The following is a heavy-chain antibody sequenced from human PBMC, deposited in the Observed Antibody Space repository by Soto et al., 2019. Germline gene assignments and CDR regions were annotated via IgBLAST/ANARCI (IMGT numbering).Heavy chain of an antibody. D-gene: IGHD3-10*01. CDR2: INPSGSST. Sequence: QVQLVQSGAEVKKPGASVKVSCKASGYSFTSYYMHWVRQAPGEGLEWMGIINPSGSSTRYAQKFQGRGTMTRDTSTSTVYMELSSLRSEDTAVHYCARDSGSYGMDVWGQGTTVTVSS. CDR3: ARDSGSYGMDV. V-gene: IGHV1-46*01. J-gene: IGHJ6*02. CDR1: GYSFTSYY.